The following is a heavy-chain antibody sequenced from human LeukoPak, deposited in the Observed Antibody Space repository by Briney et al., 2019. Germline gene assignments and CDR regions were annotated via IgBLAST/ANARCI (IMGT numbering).Heavy chain of an antibody. J-gene: IGHJ4*02. CDR1: GGSIRSSYYY. Sequence: SETLSLTCTVSGGSIRSSYYYWGWIRQPPGKGLEWIGSIYDSGSTYYNPSLKSRVTISVDTSKNQFSLKLNSVTAADTAVYYCARYSSGSRTFDYWGQGTLVTVSS. V-gene: IGHV4-39*01. D-gene: IGHD6-19*01. CDR3: ARYSSGSRTFDY. CDR2: IYDSGST.